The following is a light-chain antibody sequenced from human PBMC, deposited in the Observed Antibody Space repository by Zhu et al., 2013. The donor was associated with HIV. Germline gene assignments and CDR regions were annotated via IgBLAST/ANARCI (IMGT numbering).Light chain of an antibody. Sequence: EVVLTQSPGTLSLSPGERATLFCRASQSVFGDLLAWFQQKPGQSPRLLIFDVSDRATGIPRRFSGSGSGTDFTLSISALEPEDFAVYYCQQRGNWPPYAFGQGTKLEIK. V-gene: IGKV3-11*01. CDR3: QQRGNWPPYA. J-gene: IGKJ2*01. CDR2: DVS. CDR1: QSVFGD.